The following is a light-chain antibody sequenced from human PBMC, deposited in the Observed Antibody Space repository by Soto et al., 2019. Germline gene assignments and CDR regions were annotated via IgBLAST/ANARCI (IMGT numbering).Light chain of an antibody. J-gene: IGKJ1*01. CDR2: GAS. CDR1: QGVRSY. CDR3: QPYHRYGT. V-gene: IGKV1-9*01. Sequence: QVTQSPSSVSASVGDRVTITCRASQGVRSYLAWFQQRPGKAAKLLIFGASTLQDGVPGRFRGSGSGTEFTRTISSLQTDDFPDNSGQPYHRYGTFGQG.